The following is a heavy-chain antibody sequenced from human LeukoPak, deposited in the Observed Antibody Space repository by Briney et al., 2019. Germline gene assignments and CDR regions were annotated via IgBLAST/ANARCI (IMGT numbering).Heavy chain of an antibody. J-gene: IGHJ4*02. Sequence: ASVKVSCKASGGTFSSYAISWVRQAPGQGLEWMGWINPNSGGTNYAQKFQGWVTMTRDTSISTAYMELSRLRSDDTAVYYCARGPYDYGGNSDYFDYWGQGTLVTVSS. CDR3: ARGPYDYGGNSDYFDY. V-gene: IGHV1-2*04. CDR2: INPNSGGT. CDR1: GGTFSSYA. D-gene: IGHD4-23*01.